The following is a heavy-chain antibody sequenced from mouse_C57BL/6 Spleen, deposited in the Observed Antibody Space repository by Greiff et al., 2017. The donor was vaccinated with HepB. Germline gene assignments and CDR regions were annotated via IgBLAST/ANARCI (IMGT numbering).Heavy chain of an antibody. V-gene: IGHV1-55*01. Sequence: QVQLQQPGAELVKPGASVKMSCKASGYTFTSYWITWVKQRPGQGLEWIGDIYPGSGSTNYNEKFKSKATLTVDTSSSTAYMQLSRLTSEDSAVYYCARSGLRRGYFDYWGQGTTLTVSS. CDR1: GYTFTSYW. J-gene: IGHJ2*01. D-gene: IGHD2-2*01. CDR2: IYPGSGST. CDR3: ARSGLRRGYFDY.